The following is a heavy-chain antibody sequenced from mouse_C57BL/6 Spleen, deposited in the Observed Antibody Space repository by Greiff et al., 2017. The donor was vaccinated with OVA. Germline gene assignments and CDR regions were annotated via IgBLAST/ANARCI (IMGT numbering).Heavy chain of an antibody. CDR3: ARLYYYGSSPGLAY. J-gene: IGHJ3*01. CDR2: INPNNGGT. Sequence: EVQLQQSGPELVKPGASVKIPCKASGYTFTDYNMDWVKQSHGKSLEWIGDINPNNGGTIYNQKFKGKATLTVDKSSSTAYMELRSLTSEDTAVYYGARLYYYGSSPGLAYWGQGTLGTVSA. D-gene: IGHD1-1*01. CDR1: GYTFTDYN. V-gene: IGHV1-18*01.